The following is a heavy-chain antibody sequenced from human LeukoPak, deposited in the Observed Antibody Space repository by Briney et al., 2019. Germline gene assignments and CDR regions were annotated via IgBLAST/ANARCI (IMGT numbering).Heavy chain of an antibody. CDR1: GFTFSSYA. CDR3: ARGQQYYDILTD. J-gene: IGHJ4*02. CDR2: ISYDGSNK. V-gene: IGHV3-30*04. Sequence: GGSLRLSCAASGFTFSSYAMHWVRQAPGKGLEWVAVISYDGSNKHYADSVKGRFTISRDNSKNTLYLQMNSLRAEDTAVYYCARGQQYYDILTDWGQGTLVSVSS. D-gene: IGHD3-9*01.